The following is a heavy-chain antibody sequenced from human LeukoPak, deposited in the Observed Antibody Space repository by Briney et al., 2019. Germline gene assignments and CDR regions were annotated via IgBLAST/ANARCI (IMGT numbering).Heavy chain of an antibody. CDR1: GFTVSGND. CDR2: IYSGGST. Sequence: QAGGSLRLSCAASGFTVSGNDMGWVRQAPGKGLEWVSVIYSGGSTYYADSVKGRFTITRDNSKNTLYLQMNSLRAEDTAVYYCAKEVYGRFDYWGQGTLVTVSS. D-gene: IGHD5/OR15-5a*01. J-gene: IGHJ4*02. V-gene: IGHV3-53*01. CDR3: AKEVYGRFDY.